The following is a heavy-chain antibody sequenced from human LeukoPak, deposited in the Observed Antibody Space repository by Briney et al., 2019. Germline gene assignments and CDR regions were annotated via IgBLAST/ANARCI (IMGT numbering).Heavy chain of an antibody. CDR1: GFTFSSYW. Sequence: GGSLRLSCAASGFTFSSYWMSWVRQAPGKGLEWVANIKQDGSEKYYVDSVKGRFTISRDNAKNSLYLQMNNLRAEDTAVYYCARGPEDSSSWYYYYYGMDVWGQGTTVTVSS. CDR2: IKQDGSEK. V-gene: IGHV3-7*01. D-gene: IGHD6-13*01. J-gene: IGHJ6*02. CDR3: ARGPEDSSSWYYYYYGMDV.